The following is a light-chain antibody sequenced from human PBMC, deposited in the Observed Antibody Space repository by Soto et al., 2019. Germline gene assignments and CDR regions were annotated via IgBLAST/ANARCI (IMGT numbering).Light chain of an antibody. Sequence: EIVLTQSPGTLSLSPGERATLSCRASESLSSTFFGWYQQKAGQAPRLLISDAFTRATGIPDRFSGSGSVTHCTLTISRVEPEDAAVYYCQQYGNSPLTFGQGTRLEIK. CDR2: DAF. CDR3: QQYGNSPLT. CDR1: ESLSSTF. J-gene: IGKJ5*01. V-gene: IGKV3-20*01.